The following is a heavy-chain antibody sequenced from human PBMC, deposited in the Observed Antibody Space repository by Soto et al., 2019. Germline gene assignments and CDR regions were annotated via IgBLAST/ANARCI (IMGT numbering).Heavy chain of an antibody. D-gene: IGHD6-13*01. J-gene: IGHJ4*02. Sequence: SETLSLTCTVSGGSTSSSSYYWGWIRQPPGKGLEWIGYIYYSGSTNYNSSLESRVTISVDTSKNQFSLKLSSVTAADTAVYYCARRGPIAGKTIFDYWGQGTLVTVSS. CDR3: ARRGPIAGKTIFDY. CDR1: GGSTSSSSYY. V-gene: IGHV4-61*05. CDR2: IYYSGST.